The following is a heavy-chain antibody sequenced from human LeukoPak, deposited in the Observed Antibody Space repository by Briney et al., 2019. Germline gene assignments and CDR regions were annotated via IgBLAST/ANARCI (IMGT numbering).Heavy chain of an antibody. Sequence: PSETLSLTCTVSGGSMSTYYWTWIRQPPGKGLEWIGFIYYTGSTNYNPSLKSRVTMSADTSKNQFSLKLTSVTAVDTAVYYCARMVSGSGTYYFDSWGQGTLVTVSS. J-gene: IGHJ4*02. CDR1: GGSMSTYY. D-gene: IGHD3-10*01. CDR2: IYYTGST. CDR3: ARMVSGSGTYYFDS. V-gene: IGHV4-59*12.